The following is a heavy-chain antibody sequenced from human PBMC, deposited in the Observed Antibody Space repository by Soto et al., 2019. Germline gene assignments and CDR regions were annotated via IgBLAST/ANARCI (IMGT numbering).Heavy chain of an antibody. Sequence: SETLSLTCTVSVGSISSYYWSWIRQPAGKGLERIGRIYTSGSTNYNPSLKSRVTMSVDTSKNQFSLKLSSVTAADTAVYYCARDLPTSARGWFDPWGQGTLVTVSS. J-gene: IGHJ5*02. CDR1: VGSISSYY. CDR3: ARDLPTSARGWFDP. V-gene: IGHV4-4*07. CDR2: IYTSGST.